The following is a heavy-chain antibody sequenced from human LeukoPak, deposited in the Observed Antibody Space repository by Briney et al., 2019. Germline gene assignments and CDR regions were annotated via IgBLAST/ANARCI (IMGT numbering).Heavy chain of an antibody. CDR2: ISSSSSTI. CDR1: GFTFSSYG. Sequence: GGSLRLSCAASGFTFSSYGMNWVRQAPGKGLEWVSYISSSSSTIYNADSVKGRFTISRDNAKNSLYLQMNSLRAEDTAVYYCARGNWNFDFWGQGTLVTVSS. D-gene: IGHD1-1*01. J-gene: IGHJ4*02. CDR3: ARGNWNFDF. V-gene: IGHV3-48*04.